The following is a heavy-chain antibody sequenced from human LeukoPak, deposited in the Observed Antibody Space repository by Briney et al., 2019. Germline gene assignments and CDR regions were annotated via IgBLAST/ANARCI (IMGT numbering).Heavy chain of an antibody. D-gene: IGHD3-3*01. CDR2: IILILGIA. V-gene: IGHV1-69*02. CDR1: GGTFSTYP. J-gene: IGHJ6*02. Sequence: GASVKVSCKASGGTFSTYPISWVRQAPGQGLEWMERIILILGIANYAQKFQGRVTITADKSTSTAYMELRSLRSEDTAVYYCALWSGYYSYYYYYGMDVWGQGTTVTVSS. CDR3: ALWSGYYSYYYYYGMDV.